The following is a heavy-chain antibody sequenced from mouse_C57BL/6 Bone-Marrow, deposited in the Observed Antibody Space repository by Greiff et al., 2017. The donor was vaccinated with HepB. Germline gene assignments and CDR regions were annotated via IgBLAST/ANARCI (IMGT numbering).Heavy chain of an antibody. D-gene: IGHD2-3*01. CDR1: GYTFTSYW. CDR2: IDPSDSYT. V-gene: IGHV1-59*01. CDR3: ARSRWLLWFAY. Sequence: QVQLKESGAELVRPGTSVKLSCKASGYTFTSYWMHWVKQRPGQGLEWIGVIDPSDSYTNYNQKFKGKATLTVDTSSSTAYMQLSSLTSEDSAVYYCARSRWLLWFAYWGQGTLVTVSA. J-gene: IGHJ3*01.